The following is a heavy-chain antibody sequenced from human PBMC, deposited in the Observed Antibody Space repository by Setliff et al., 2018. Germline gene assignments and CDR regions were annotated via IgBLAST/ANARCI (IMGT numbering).Heavy chain of an antibody. J-gene: IGHJ3*02. Sequence: ASVKVSCKASGGTFSSYGISWVRQAPGQGLEWMGWISAYNGNTNYAQKLQGRVTMTRDTSTSTVYMELSSLRSEDTAVYYCARGGRMGAPLGAFDIWGQGTMVTVSS. V-gene: IGHV1-18*01. CDR3: ARGGRMGAPLGAFDI. CDR1: GGTFSSYG. CDR2: ISAYNGNT. D-gene: IGHD1-26*01.